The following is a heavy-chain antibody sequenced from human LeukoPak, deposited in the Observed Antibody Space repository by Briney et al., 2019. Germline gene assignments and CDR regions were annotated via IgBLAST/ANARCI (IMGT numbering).Heavy chain of an antibody. CDR2: IYPGDSDT. V-gene: IGHV5-51*01. CDR3: ASPGGSGSYYNHFDY. CDR1: GYSFTSYW. D-gene: IGHD3-10*01. Sequence: GESLKISCKGSGYSFTSYWIGWVRQMPGKGLEWMGIIYPGDSDTRYSPSFQGQVTISADKSISTAYLQWSSLKASDTAMYYCASPGGSGSYYNHFDYWGQGTLVTVSS. J-gene: IGHJ4*02.